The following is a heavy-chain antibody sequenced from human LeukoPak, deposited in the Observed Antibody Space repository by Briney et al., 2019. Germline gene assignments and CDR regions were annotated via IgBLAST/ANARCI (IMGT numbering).Heavy chain of an antibody. Sequence: GGSLRLSCAASGFTFSSYAMHWVRQAPGKGLEWVAVISYDGSNKYYADSVKGRFTISRDSSKNTLYLQMNSLRAEDTAVYYCARDQYSGSYLDYWGQGTLVTVSS. CDR1: GFTFSSYA. CDR3: ARDQYSGSYLDY. V-gene: IGHV3-30-3*01. CDR2: ISYDGSNK. D-gene: IGHD1-26*01. J-gene: IGHJ4*02.